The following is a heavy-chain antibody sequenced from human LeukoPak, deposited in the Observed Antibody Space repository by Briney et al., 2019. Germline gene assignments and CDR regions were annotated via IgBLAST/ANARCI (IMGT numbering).Heavy chain of an antibody. D-gene: IGHD1-14*01. J-gene: IGHJ4*02. CDR2: IKEDGSEQ. CDR3: ARDSFETDIDY. CDR1: GLIFSSYW. V-gene: IGHV3-7*01. Sequence: GGSLRLSCAASGLIFSSYWMSWVRQAPGKGREWVANIKEDGSEQYYVGSRKGRFTISRDNAKNSLYLQMNSLRAEDTAVYYCARDSFETDIDYWGQGTLVTVSS.